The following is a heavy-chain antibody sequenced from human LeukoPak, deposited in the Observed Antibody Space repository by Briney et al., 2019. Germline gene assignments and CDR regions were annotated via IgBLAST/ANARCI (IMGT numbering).Heavy chain of an antibody. J-gene: IGHJ6*03. CDR3: ARTDYSNYYYYYYMDV. CDR1: GGSISSYY. V-gene: IGHV4-4*07. Sequence: SETLSLTCTVSGGSISSYYWSWIRQPAGKGLEWIGRIYTSGSTNYNPSLESRVTMSVDTSKNQFSLKLSSVTAADTAVYYCARTDYSNYYYYYYMDVWGKGTTVTVSS. CDR2: IYTSGST. D-gene: IGHD4-11*01.